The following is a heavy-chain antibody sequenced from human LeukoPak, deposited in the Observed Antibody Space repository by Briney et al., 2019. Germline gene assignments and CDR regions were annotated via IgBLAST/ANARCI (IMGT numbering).Heavy chain of an antibody. J-gene: IGHJ6*02. D-gene: IGHD2-8*01. V-gene: IGHV1-2*02. CDR3: VRSRTYRTGMDV. CDR2: INPNTGGT. CDR1: GYTFTGYY. Sequence: ASVKVSCKASGYTFTGYYIHWVRQAPGQGLEWMGWINPNTGGTNYAQKFQGRVTMTRDTSISTAYMELSRLRSDGTAVYYCVRSRTYRTGMDVWGQGTTVTVSS.